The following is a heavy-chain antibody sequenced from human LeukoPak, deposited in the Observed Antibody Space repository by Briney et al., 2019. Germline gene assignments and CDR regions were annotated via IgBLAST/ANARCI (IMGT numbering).Heavy chain of an antibody. CDR3: ARDVPPGGFDP. J-gene: IGHJ5*02. Sequence: GGSLRLSCAASGFTFSDYYMSWIRQAPGKGLEWVSSISSSSSYIYYADSVKGRFTISRDNAKNSLYLQMNSLRAEDTAVYYCARDVPPGGFDPWGQGTLVTVSS. CDR2: ISSSSSYI. CDR1: GFTFSDYY. V-gene: IGHV3-11*06. D-gene: IGHD2-2*01.